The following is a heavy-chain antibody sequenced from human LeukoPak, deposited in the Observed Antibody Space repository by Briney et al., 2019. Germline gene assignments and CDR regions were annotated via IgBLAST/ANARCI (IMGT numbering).Heavy chain of an antibody. V-gene: IGHV3-7*01. CDR3: ARDEYQLLYLLDY. Sequence: GGSLRLSCAASGFTFSSYWMSWVRQAPGKGLEWVANIKQDGSEKYYVDSVKGRFTISRDNAKNSLYLQMNSLRAEDTAVYYCARDEYQLLYLLDYWGQGTLVTVSS. CDR1: GFTFSSYW. J-gene: IGHJ4*02. D-gene: IGHD2-2*02. CDR2: IKQDGSEK.